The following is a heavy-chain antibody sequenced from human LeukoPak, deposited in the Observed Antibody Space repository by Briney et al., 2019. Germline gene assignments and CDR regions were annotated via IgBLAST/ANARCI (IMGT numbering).Heavy chain of an antibody. CDR2: INHSGST. CDR1: GGSFSGCY. Sequence: PSETLSLTCAVYGGSFSGCYWSWIRQPPGKGLEWIGEINHSGSTNYNPSLKSRVTISVDTSKNQFSLKLSSVTAADTAVYYCARHVVRWFGELLFFDYWGQGTLVTVSS. J-gene: IGHJ4*02. D-gene: IGHD3-10*01. V-gene: IGHV4-34*01. CDR3: ARHVVRWFGELLFFDY.